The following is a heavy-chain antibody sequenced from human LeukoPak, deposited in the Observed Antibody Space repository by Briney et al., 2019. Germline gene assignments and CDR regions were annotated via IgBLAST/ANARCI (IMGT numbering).Heavy chain of an antibody. D-gene: IGHD3-10*01. CDR3: ARDSRVTNGDY. J-gene: IGHJ4*02. CDR1: GYTFTGYY. CDR2: VNPKNGDT. Sequence: ASVKVSCKASGYTFTGYYMHCWRQAPGHALEWVGLVNPKNGDTKYAQKLQGRVTITRDTSVSTVYMELSRLRSDDTAVYYCARDSRVTNGDYWGQGTLVTVSS. V-gene: IGHV1-2*02.